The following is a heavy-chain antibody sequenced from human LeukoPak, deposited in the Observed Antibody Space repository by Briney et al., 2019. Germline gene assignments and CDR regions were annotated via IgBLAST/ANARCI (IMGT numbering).Heavy chain of an antibody. CDR1: GFTFSSYE. CDR3: ARVLYLYGSSSARFDY. J-gene: IGHJ4*02. Sequence: GGSLRLSCAASGFTFSSYEMNWVRQAPGKGLEWVSKISSSGSTINYAGSVKGRFTISRDNAKNSLYLQTNSLRAEDTAVYYCARVLYLYGSSSARFDYWGQGTLVTVSS. V-gene: IGHV3-48*03. CDR2: ISSSGSTI. D-gene: IGHD6-6*01.